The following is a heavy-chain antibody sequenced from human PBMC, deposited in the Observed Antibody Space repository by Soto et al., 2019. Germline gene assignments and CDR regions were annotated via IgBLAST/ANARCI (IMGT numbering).Heavy chain of an antibody. CDR2: TIPIFATA. CDR3: ARDGGRHSGGIDY. V-gene: IGHV1-69*01. CDR1: GGTFSSYS. J-gene: IGHJ4*02. Sequence: QVQLVQSGAEVKKPGSSVKVSCKASGGTFSSYSINWVRQAPGQGLEWMGETIPIFATANYAQKFQGRVTITADESTSTAYMELSSLTSEDNSVYYCARDGGRHSGGIDYWGQGTLVTVSS. D-gene: IGHD1-26*01.